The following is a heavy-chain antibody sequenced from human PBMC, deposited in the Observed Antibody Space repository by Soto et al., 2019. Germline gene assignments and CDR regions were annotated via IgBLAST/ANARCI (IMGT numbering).Heavy chain of an antibody. J-gene: IGHJ4*02. Sequence: EVQLVESGGGLVQPGGSLRLSCAASGFLFSSYWMHWVRQAPGRGLVWVSRINSDGSTTDYADSVKGRFTISRDNAKNTIFLQINSLRGEDMAVCFCSRGRPFGYWGQGTLVTVSS. CDR2: INSDGSTT. CDR1: GFLFSSYW. CDR3: SRGRPFGY. V-gene: IGHV3-74*01.